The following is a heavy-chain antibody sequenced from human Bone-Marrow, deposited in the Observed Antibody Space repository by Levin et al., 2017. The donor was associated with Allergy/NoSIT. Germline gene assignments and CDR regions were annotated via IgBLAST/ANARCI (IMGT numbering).Heavy chain of an antibody. D-gene: IGHD2-15*01. V-gene: IGHV3-21*01. Sequence: GGSLRLSCAASGFTFSSYSMNWVRQAPGKGLEWVSSISSSSSYIYYADSVKGRFTISRDNAKNSLYLQMNSLRAEDTAVYYCARDARYCSGGSCYPINWYFDLWGRGTLVTVSS. CDR1: GFTFSSYS. CDR3: ARDARYCSGGSCYPINWYFDL. CDR2: ISSSSSYI. J-gene: IGHJ2*01.